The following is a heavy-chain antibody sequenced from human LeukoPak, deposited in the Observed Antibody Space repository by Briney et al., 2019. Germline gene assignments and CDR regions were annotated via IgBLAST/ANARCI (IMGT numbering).Heavy chain of an antibody. CDR3: ARDRPNYYGSDGHYYRRDGDY. D-gene: IGHD3-22*01. CDR1: GFTFSIYA. Sequence: PGGSLRLSCTASGFTFSIYAVRWVRQSPGKGVQWVSSITRRGESTWYVDSVMGRLTITRDNSENTLYLQMHSLRAEDTAVYYCARDRPNYYGSDGHYYRRDGDYWGRGTLVSVSS. CDR2: ITRRGEST. J-gene: IGHJ4*02. V-gene: IGHV3-23*01.